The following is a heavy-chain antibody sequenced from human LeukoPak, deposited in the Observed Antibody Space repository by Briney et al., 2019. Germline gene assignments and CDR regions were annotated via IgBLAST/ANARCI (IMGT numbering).Heavy chain of an antibody. CDR2: IKEDGSEK. J-gene: IGHJ4*02. CDR1: GFTFSTSW. D-gene: IGHD6-19*01. CDR3: ASGYYSGWYIPYY. V-gene: IGHV3-7*01. Sequence: GGSLRLSCAASGFTFSTSWMIRVRQAPGKGLEWVANIKEDGSEKYYVDSVKGRFTISRDNAKNSLYLQMNSLRAEDTAVYYCASGYYSGWYIPYYWGQGTLVTVSS.